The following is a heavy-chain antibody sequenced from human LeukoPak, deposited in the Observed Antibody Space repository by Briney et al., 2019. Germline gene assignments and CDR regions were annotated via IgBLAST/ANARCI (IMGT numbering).Heavy chain of an antibody. CDR2: ISISCSNI. V-gene: IGHV3-48*03. D-gene: IGHD3-10*02. Sequence: GGSLRLSCAASGFTFSSYEMNWVRQAPGKGLEGVSYISISCSNIYYEDSVKGRFTMYRDNAKDSLSLQMNPVRAEDTAVYYCAELDITMIGGVWGKGTTVTLSS. J-gene: IGHJ6*04. CDR3: AELDITMIGGV. CDR1: GFTFSSYE.